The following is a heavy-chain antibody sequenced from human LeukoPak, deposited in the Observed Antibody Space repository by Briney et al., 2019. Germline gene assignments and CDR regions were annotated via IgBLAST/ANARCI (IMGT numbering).Heavy chain of an antibody. CDR3: AVLRTYYFDY. CDR2: INPNSGGT. J-gene: IGHJ4*02. V-gene: IGHV1-2*06. Sequence: ASVKVSCKASGYTFTGYYMHLVRQAPGQGLEWMGRINPNSGGTNYAQKFQGRVTMTRDTSISTAYMELSRLRSDDTAVYYCAVLRTYYFDYWGQGTLVTVSS. CDR1: GYTFTGYY. D-gene: IGHD2/OR15-2a*01.